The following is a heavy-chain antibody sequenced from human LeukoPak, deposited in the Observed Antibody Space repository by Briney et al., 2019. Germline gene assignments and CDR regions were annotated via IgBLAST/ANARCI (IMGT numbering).Heavy chain of an antibody. V-gene: IGHV1-18*01. D-gene: IGHD3-22*01. CDR2: ISAYNGET. Sequence: ASVKGSCKVSGYTFTSYGISWVRQAPGHRLEWMGWISAYNGETNYRVKRQGRVTMTTDTSTSTAYMELRSLRSDDTAVYCCARSLGDSSGYYPIDYWGQRTRVTVSS. CDR3: ARSLGDSSGYYPIDY. J-gene: IGHJ4*02. CDR1: GYTFTSYG.